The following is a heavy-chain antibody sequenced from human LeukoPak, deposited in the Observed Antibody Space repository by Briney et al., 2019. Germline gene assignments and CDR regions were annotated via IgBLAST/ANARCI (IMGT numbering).Heavy chain of an antibody. CDR2: MNPNSGNT. CDR1: GYTFTSYD. Sequence: ASVKVSCKASGYTFTSYDINWVRQATGQGLEWMGWMNPNSGNTGYAQKFQGRVTMTRNTSISTAYMELSSLRSEDTAVYNCARLTRSGWLYYYYYGMDVWGQGTTVTVSS. CDR3: ARLTRSGWLYYYYYGMDV. V-gene: IGHV1-8*01. J-gene: IGHJ6*02. D-gene: IGHD6-19*01.